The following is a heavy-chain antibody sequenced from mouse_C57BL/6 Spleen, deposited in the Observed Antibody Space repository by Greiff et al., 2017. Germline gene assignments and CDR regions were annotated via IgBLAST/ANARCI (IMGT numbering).Heavy chain of an antibody. CDR1: GFTFSDYG. CDR3: ARQGGLYYAMDY. V-gene: IGHV5-17*01. Sequence: DVKLVESGGGLVKPGGSLKLSCAASGFTFSDYGMHWVRQAPEKGLEWVAYISSGSSTIYYADTVKGRFTISRDNAKNTLFLQMTSLRSEDTAMYYCARQGGLYYAMDYWGQGTSVTVSS. J-gene: IGHJ4*01. CDR2: ISSGSSTI.